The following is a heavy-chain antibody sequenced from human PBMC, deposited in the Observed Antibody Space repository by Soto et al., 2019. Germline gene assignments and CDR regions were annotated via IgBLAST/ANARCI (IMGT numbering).Heavy chain of an antibody. CDR3: ARDPGYYFDY. Sequence: SVKVSCKASGGTFSSYAISWVRQAPGQGLEWMGGIIPIFGTANYAQKFQGRVTITADESTSTAYMELGGLRSDDTALYYCARDPGYYFDYWGQGTLVTVSS. J-gene: IGHJ4*02. CDR1: GGTFSSYA. V-gene: IGHV1-69*13. CDR2: IIPIFGTA.